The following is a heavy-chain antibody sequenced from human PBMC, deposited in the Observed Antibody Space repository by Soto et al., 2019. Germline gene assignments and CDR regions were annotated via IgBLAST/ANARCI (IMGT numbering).Heavy chain of an antibody. CDR3: ASSGGGEDY. D-gene: IGHD3-16*01. J-gene: IGHJ4*02. CDR1: GGSIISSHW. Sequence: QVQLQESGPGLVKPSGTLSLSCAVSGGSIISSHWWTWVRQPPGKGLEWIGEIYHSGSTHYNPSLKSRVTISVDTSRNQFSLNLSSVTAADTAVYYCASSGGGEDYWGQGILVTVSS. V-gene: IGHV4-4*02. CDR2: IYHSGST.